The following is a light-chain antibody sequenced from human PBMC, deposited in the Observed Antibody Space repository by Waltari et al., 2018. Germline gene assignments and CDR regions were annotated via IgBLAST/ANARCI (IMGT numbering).Light chain of an antibody. Sequence: DIVMTQSPDSLAVSLGERATINCKSSQSFLYSSNNKNYLAWYRQKPGQPPKLPIYWASTRESGVPDRFSGSGSGTDFTLTIGSLQAEDVAVYYCQQYYDAPRTFGQGTKVEIK. V-gene: IGKV4-1*01. CDR1: QSFLYSSNNKNY. J-gene: IGKJ1*01. CDR2: WAS. CDR3: QQYYDAPRT.